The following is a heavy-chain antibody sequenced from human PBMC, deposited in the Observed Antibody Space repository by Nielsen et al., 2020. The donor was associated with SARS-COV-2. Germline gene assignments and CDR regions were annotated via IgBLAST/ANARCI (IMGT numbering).Heavy chain of an antibody. CDR3: ARETLDHTSSFVDF. Sequence: GGSLRLSCAASGFSFSDAWMSWVRQAPGKGLEWVGRIKSKTNGGTIDYTAAVKGRFTISRDDSKTTLYLQMNSLKPEDTAMYYCARETLDHTSSFVDFWGQGALVTVSS. V-gene: IGHV3-15*01. J-gene: IGHJ4*02. CDR1: GFSFSDAW. CDR2: IKSKTNGGTI. D-gene: IGHD2-2*01.